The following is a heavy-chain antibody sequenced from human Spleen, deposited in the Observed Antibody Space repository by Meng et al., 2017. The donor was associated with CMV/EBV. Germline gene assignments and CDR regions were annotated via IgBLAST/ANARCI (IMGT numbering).Heavy chain of an antibody. D-gene: IGHD2-15*01. Sequence: GESLKISCAASGFTFSDYYMSWIRQAPGKGLQWLSYISGSSGTIYYADSVKGRFTISRDNAKKSLYLQMNSLRAEDTAVYYCARALPSYYYGMDVWGQGTTVTVSS. CDR2: ISGSSGTI. J-gene: IGHJ6*02. CDR3: ARALPSYYYGMDV. CDR1: GFTFSDYY. V-gene: IGHV3-11*04.